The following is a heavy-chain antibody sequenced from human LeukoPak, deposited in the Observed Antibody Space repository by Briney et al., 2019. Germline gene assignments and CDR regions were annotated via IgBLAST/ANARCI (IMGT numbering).Heavy chain of an antibody. Sequence: SETLSLTRAVYGGSFSGYYWSWIRQPPGKGLEWIGEINHSGSTNYNPSLKSRVTISVDTSKNQFSLKLSSVTAADTAVYYCARDHMVRGKNYYGMDVWGQGTTVTVSS. CDR1: GGSFSGYY. J-gene: IGHJ6*02. D-gene: IGHD3-10*01. V-gene: IGHV4-34*01. CDR2: INHSGST. CDR3: ARDHMVRGKNYYGMDV.